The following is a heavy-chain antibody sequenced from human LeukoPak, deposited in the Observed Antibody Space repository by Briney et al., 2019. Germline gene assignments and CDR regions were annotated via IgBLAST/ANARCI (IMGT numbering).Heavy chain of an antibody. CDR2: IKQDGSEK. D-gene: IGHD2-8*01. CDR3: ARDARYCTNGVCSNYYFDY. Sequence: PGGSLGLSCAASGFTVSSNYMSWVRQAPGKGLEWVANIKQDGSEKYYVDSVKGRFTISRDNAKNSLYLQMNSLRAEDTAVYYCARDARYCTNGVCSNYYFDYWGQGTLVTVSS. J-gene: IGHJ4*02. CDR1: GFTVSSNY. V-gene: IGHV3-7*01.